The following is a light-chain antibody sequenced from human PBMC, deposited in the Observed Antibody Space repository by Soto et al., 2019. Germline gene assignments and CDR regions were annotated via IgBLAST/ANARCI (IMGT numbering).Light chain of an antibody. CDR2: DAS. J-gene: IGKJ1*01. CDR3: HHYNSYS. CDR1: QSVSSY. Sequence: VLTQSPATLSLSPGERATLSCRASQSVSSYLAWYQQKLGPAPRLLIYDASNRATGIPARFSGSGSGTDLTLTISRLEPDDFSTYYCHHYNSYSFGQGTKVDIK. V-gene: IGKV3-11*01.